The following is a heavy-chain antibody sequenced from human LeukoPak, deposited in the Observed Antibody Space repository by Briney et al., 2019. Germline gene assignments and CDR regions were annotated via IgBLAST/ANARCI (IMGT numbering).Heavy chain of an antibody. CDR1: GFTFSTYY. D-gene: IGHD5-24*01. CDR2: IKQDGSEK. J-gene: IGHJ3*02. CDR3: ARGRDGYNRGDALDI. Sequence: GGSLRLSCAASGFTFSTYYMSWVRQAPGKGLEWVANIKQDGSEKYYVDSVKGRFTIFRDDAKNSLYLQMNSLRVEDTAVYHCARGRDGYNRGDALDIWGQGTMVTVS. V-gene: IGHV3-7*01.